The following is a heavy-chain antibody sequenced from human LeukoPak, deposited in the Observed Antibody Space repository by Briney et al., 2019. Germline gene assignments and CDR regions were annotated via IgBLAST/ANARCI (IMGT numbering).Heavy chain of an antibody. CDR2: IYYSGSP. D-gene: IGHD3-3*01. Sequence: SQTLSLTCAVSGVSIRSAGYSYYWIRQYSGKGLEWIGHIYYSGSPSYNPSLKSRVTISMDTYKNHFYLNLTSVTSADTAVYFCARDGATGVFETWGQGTLVAVSS. CDR3: ARDGATGVFET. J-gene: IGHJ5*02. V-gene: IGHV4-31*11. CDR1: GVSIRSAGYS.